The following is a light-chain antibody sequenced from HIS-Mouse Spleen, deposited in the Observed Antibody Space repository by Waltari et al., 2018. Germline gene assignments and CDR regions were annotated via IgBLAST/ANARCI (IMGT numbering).Light chain of an antibody. CDR3: SSYAGSNNLNV. CDR1: SSDVGGYNY. Sequence: QSALTQPPSASGSPGQSVTISCTGTSSDVGGYNYVSWYQQHPGKAPKLSIYEVSKRPSGVPDRFSGSKSGNTASLTVSGLQAEDEADYYCSSYAGSNNLNVFGTGTKVTVL. J-gene: IGLJ1*01. V-gene: IGLV2-8*01. CDR2: EVS.